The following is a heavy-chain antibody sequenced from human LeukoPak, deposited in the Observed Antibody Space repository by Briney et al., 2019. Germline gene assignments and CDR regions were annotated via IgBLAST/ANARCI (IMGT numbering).Heavy chain of an antibody. CDR1: GGSISSGSYY. Sequence: NPSQTLSLTCTVSGGSISSGSYYWSWIRQPAGKGLEWIGRIYTSGSTNYNPSLKSRVTISVDTSKNQFSLKLSSVTAADTAVYYCAREPPSSGYYYYYYYYMDVWGKGTTVTISS. J-gene: IGHJ6*03. CDR2: IYTSGST. D-gene: IGHD3-22*01. V-gene: IGHV4-61*02. CDR3: AREPPSSGYYYYYYYYMDV.